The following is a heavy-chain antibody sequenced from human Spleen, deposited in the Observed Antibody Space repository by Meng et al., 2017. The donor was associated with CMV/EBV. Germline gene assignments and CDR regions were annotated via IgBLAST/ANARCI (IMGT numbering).Heavy chain of an antibody. CDR3: AKEGPAHLPFDS. CDR1: GFPFDDYA. V-gene: IGHV3-9*01. J-gene: IGHJ4*02. Sequence: SLKISCAASGFPFDDYAMHWVRQAPGKGLEWVSGISWNSGSIGYADSVKGRFTISRDNSKNSLYLQMDSLRTEDTAFYYCAKEGPAHLPFDSSGPGTLVTVSS. CDR2: ISWNSGSI.